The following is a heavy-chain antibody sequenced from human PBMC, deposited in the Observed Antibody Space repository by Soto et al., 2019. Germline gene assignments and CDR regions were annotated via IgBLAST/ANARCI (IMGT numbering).Heavy chain of an antibody. CDR3: ARDQFSSSSWYYYGMDV. CDR2: IIPIFGTA. J-gene: IGHJ6*02. V-gene: IGHV1-69*06. D-gene: IGHD6-13*01. Sequence: QVQLVQSGAEVKKPGSSVKVSCKASGGTFSSYAISWVRQAPGQGLEWMGGIIPIFGTANYAQKFQGRVTMTADKSTSTAYMELSSLRSEDTAVYYCARDQFSSSSWYYYGMDVWGQGTTVTVSS. CDR1: GGTFSSYA.